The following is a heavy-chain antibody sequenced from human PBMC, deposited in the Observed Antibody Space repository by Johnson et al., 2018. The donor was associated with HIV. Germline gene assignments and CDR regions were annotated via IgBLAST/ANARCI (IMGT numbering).Heavy chain of an antibody. CDR2: ISSSGSTI. J-gene: IGHJ3*02. CDR3: AREGAMALHGAFDI. D-gene: IGHD5-18*01. CDR1: GFIFSDYY. V-gene: IGHV3-11*04. Sequence: VQVVESGGALVNPGGSLRLSCGASGFIFSDYYMSWIRQAPGKGLEWVSYISSSGSTIYYADSVKGRFTISRDNAKNSLYLQMNSLRAEDTAVYYCAREGAMALHGAFDIWGQGTMVTVSS.